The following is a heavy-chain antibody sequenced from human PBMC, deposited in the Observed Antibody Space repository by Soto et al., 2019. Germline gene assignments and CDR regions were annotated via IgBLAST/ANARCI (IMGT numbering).Heavy chain of an antibody. CDR1: GGSISSGGYY. V-gene: IGHV4-31*03. CDR3: ARGRYYDSSGYRYFDY. D-gene: IGHD3-22*01. CDR2: IYYSGST. J-gene: IGHJ4*02. Sequence: QVQLQESGPGLVKPSQTLSLTCTVSGGSISSGGYYWSWIRQHPGKGLEWIGYIYYSGSTYYNPSLKSRVTISVDTSKNQFYLKLSSVTAADTAVYYCARGRYYDSSGYRYFDYWGQGTLVTVSS.